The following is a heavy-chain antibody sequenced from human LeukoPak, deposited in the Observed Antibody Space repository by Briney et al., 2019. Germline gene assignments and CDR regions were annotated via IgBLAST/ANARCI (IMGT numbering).Heavy chain of an antibody. CDR1: GYSFTSYW. V-gene: IGHV5-10-1*01. D-gene: IGHD5-24*01. CDR3: ARRGDGYNPHGAFDI. Sequence: GESLKISCKASGYSFTSYWIGWVRQMPGKGLEWMGRIDPSDSYTNYSPSLQGHVTISADKSISTAYLQWSRLKASDTAMYYCARRGDGYNPHGAFDIWGQGTMVTVSS. J-gene: IGHJ3*02. CDR2: IDPSDSYT.